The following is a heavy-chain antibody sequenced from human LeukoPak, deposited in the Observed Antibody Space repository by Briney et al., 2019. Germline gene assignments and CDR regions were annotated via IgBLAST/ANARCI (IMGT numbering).Heavy chain of an antibody. CDR3: AREQGQQVAPI. CDR1: GFIFSSYW. J-gene: IGHJ4*02. Sequence: GGSLRLSCAASGFIFSSYWIHWVRQVPGKGLVWVSRINSDGSSTRYADSVKGRFTISRDNAKNTVYLQMNSLRAEDTAVYYCAREQGQQVAPIWGQGTLVTVSS. V-gene: IGHV3-74*01. CDR2: INSDGSST. D-gene: IGHD6-13*01.